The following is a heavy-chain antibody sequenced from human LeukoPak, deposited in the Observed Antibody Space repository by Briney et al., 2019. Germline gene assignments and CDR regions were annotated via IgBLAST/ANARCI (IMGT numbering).Heavy chain of an antibody. CDR1: GGSISSSSYY. V-gene: IGHV4-39*02. Sequence: SETLSLTCTVSGGSISSSSYYWGWIRQPPGKGLEWIGSIYYSGSTYYNPSLRSRVTISVDTSKNQFSLKLSSVTAADTAVYYCAREVRKYYYGSGSTNWFDPWGQGTLVTVSS. CDR2: IYYSGST. D-gene: IGHD3-10*01. J-gene: IGHJ5*02. CDR3: AREVRKYYYGSGSTNWFDP.